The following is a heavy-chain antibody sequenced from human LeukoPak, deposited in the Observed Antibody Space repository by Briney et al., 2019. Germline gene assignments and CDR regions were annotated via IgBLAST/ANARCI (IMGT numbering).Heavy chain of an antibody. CDR3: ARTGPDGDYRSGWFDP. CDR2: INHSGST. V-gene: IGHV4-34*01. Sequence: SETLSLTCAVYGGSFSGYYWSWIRQPPGKGLEWIGEINHSGSTNYNPSLKSRVTISADTSKNQFSLKLSSVTAADTAVYYCARTGPDGDYRSGWFDPWGQGTLVTVSS. J-gene: IGHJ5*02. D-gene: IGHD4-17*01. CDR1: GGSFSGYY.